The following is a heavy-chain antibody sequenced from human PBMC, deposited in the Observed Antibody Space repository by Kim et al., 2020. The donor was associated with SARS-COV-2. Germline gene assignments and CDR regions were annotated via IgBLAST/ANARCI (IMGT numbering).Heavy chain of an antibody. CDR1: GFTFSSYS. J-gene: IGHJ5*02. CDR2: ISSSSSYI. V-gene: IGHV3-21*01. D-gene: IGHD1-26*01. CDR3: ARGKTGDNWFDP. Sequence: GGSLRLSCAASGFTFSSYSMNWVRQAPGKGLEWVSSISSSSSYIYYADSVKGRFTISRDNAKNSLYLQMNSLRAEDTAVYYCARGKTGDNWFDPWGQGTLVTVSS.